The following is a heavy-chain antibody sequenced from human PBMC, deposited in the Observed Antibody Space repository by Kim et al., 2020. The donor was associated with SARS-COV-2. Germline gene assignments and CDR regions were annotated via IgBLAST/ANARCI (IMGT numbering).Heavy chain of an antibody. Sequence: GGSLRLSCTASGFIFGAYAMSWVRQAPGKGLEWVSCISGGADSTYYADSVKGRFTVSRHNSKNTLYLQMNSLRAEDTAVYYCARYGGNAMYYFDNWGQGT. J-gene: IGHJ4*02. CDR1: GFIFGAYA. D-gene: IGHD2-2*01. V-gene: IGHV3-23*01. CDR2: ISGGADST. CDR3: ARYGGNAMYYFDN.